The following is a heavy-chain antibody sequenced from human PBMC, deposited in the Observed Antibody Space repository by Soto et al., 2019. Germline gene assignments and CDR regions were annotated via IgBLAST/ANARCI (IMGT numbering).Heavy chain of an antibody. CDR3: ARSRHGSGSYTHFYYGLDV. D-gene: IGHD3-10*01. CDR1: GFTFISYA. CDR2: IAFDGSTE. Sequence: QVQLVESGGGVVQPGRSLRLSCAASGFTFISYAMHWVRQAPGKGLEWVAVIAFDGSTEYYADSVKGRFTISRDNSKNTVYLQMNSLRSEDPAVYYCARSRHGSGSYTHFYYGLDVWGQGTTVTVSS. J-gene: IGHJ6*02. V-gene: IGHV3-30-3*01.